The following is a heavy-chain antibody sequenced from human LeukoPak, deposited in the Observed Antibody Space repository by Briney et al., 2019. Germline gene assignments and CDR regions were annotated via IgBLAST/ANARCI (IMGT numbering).Heavy chain of an antibody. V-gene: IGHV1-69*05. D-gene: IGHD2-15*01. J-gene: IGHJ3*02. Sequence: GSSVKVSCKASGGTFSSYAISWVRQAPGQGLEWMGGIIPIFGTTNYAQKFQGRVRITTDESTSTAYMELSSLRSEDTAVYYCARAGGVELLGFCSGGTCYFSGYAFDIWGQGTMVTVSS. CDR3: ARAGGVELLGFCSGGTCYFSGYAFDI. CDR1: GGTFSSYA. CDR2: IIPIFGTT.